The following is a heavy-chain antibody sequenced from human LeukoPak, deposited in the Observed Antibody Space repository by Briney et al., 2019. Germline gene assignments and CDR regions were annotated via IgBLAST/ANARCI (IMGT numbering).Heavy chain of an antibody. V-gene: IGHV4-34*01. Sequence: SETLSLTCAVYGGSFSGYYWSWIRRPPGKGLEWIGEINHSGSTNYNPSLKSRVTISVDTSKNQFSLKLSSVTAADTAVYYCASQWLVRVWFDPWGQGTLVTVSS. D-gene: IGHD6-19*01. CDR2: INHSGST. CDR3: ASQWLVRVWFDP. CDR1: GGSFSGYY. J-gene: IGHJ5*02.